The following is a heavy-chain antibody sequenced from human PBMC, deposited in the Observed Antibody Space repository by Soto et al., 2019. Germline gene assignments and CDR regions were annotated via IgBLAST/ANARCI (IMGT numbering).Heavy chain of an antibody. J-gene: IGHJ4*02. CDR1: GFTFSNAW. CDR3: TTVASSSWYGADFDY. Sequence: EVQLVESGGGLVKPGGSLRLSCAASGFTFSNAWMSWVRQAPGKGLEWVGRIKSKTDGGTTDYAAPVKGRFTISRDDSKNTLYLEMNSLKTEDTAVYYCTTVASSSWYGADFDYWGQGTLVTVSS. CDR2: IKSKTDGGTT. V-gene: IGHV3-15*01. D-gene: IGHD6-13*01.